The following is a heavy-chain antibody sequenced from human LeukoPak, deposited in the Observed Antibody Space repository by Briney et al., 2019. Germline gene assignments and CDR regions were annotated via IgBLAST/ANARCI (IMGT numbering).Heavy chain of an antibody. V-gene: IGHV3-74*01. D-gene: IGHD5-18*01. CDR2: ISPDGSRT. Sequence: GGSLRLSCAASGFTFSRYWMHWVRQAPGKGLVWVSRISPDGSRTTYADSVKGRFTISRDNAKNSLYLQMNSLRAEDMALYYCAKDKSFTAMGYYFDYWGQGTLVTVSS. J-gene: IGHJ4*02. CDR1: GFTFSRYW. CDR3: AKDKSFTAMGYYFDY.